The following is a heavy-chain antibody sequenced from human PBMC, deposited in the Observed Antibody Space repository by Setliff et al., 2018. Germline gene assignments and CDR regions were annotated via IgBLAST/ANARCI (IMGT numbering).Heavy chain of an antibody. Sequence: SETLSLTCAVSGSAISSGHYWGWIRQPPGKGGLEWVGSFRPSGRTYYNPSLKSRVTISLDTSRKQFSLKLTSVTAADTAVYYCARGGTFRYFDYWGQGTPVTVSS. J-gene: IGHJ4*02. CDR1: GSAISSGHY. CDR2: FRPSGRT. D-gene: IGHD2-15*01. CDR3: ARGGTFRYFDY. V-gene: IGHV4-38-2*01.